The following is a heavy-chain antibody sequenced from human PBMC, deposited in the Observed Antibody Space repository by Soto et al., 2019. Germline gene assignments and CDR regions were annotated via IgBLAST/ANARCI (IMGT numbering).Heavy chain of an antibody. V-gene: IGHV3-49*03. D-gene: IGHD2-15*01. CDR1: GFTFGDYA. Sequence: PGGSLRLSCTASGFTFGDYAMSWFRQAPGKGLEWVGFIRSKAYGGTTEYAASVKGRFTISRDDSKSIAYLQMNSLKTEDTAVYYCTRASGVKPNWFDPWGQGTLVTVSS. CDR3: TRASGVKPNWFDP. CDR2: IRSKAYGGTT. J-gene: IGHJ5*02.